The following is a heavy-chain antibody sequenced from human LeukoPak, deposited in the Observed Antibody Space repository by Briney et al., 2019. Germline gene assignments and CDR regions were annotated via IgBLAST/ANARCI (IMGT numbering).Heavy chain of an antibody. J-gene: IGHJ6*02. CDR3: TTDLRYYGMDV. CDR1: GFAFSNAW. V-gene: IGHV3-15*01. CDR2: IKSETDGGTT. Sequence: GGSLRLSCAASGFAFSNAWMTWVRQSPGKGLEWVGRIKSETDGGTTDYAAPVKGRFTISRDDSKNTLYLQMNSLKTEDTAVYYCTTDLRYYGMDVWGQGTTVTVSS.